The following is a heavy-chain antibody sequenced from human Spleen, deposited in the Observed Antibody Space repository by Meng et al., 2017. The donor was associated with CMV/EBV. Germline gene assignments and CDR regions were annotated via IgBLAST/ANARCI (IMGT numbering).Heavy chain of an antibody. J-gene: IGHJ6*02. CDR3: ARVKRYCTGGSCSSTGYYGMDV. CDR1: GYSLTGYY. Sequence: MKVSFKAYGYSLTGYYMHWVRQAPGQGLEWMGWINPNSGGTNYAQKFQGRVTMTGDTSITTAYMELSRLRSDDMAVYYCARVKRYCTGGSCSSTGYYGMDVWGQGTTVTVSS. V-gene: IGHV1-2*02. CDR2: INPNSGGT. D-gene: IGHD2-15*01.